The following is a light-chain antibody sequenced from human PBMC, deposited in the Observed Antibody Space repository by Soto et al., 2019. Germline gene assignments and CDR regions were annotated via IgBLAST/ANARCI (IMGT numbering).Light chain of an antibody. CDR2: EVS. Sequence: QSALTQPPSASGSPGQSVTISCTGTSSDVGGYNYVSWYQLHPGKAPKLMIYEVSKRPSGVPDRFSGSKSGNTVSLTVSGLQAEDEADYYCCSHAGSNNYVFGTGTKLTVL. J-gene: IGLJ1*01. CDR3: CSHAGSNNYV. V-gene: IGLV2-8*01. CDR1: SSDVGGYNY.